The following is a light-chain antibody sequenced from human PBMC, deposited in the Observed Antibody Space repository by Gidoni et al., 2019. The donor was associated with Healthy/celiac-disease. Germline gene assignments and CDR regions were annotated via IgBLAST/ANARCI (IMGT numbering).Light chain of an antibody. J-gene: IGKJ1*01. CDR3: QQNYSTPRT. V-gene: IGKV1-39*01. CDR2: AAS. Sequence: DIQMTQCPPSLSASVGDRVTITCRANQSISSYLNWYQQKPGKAPRLLIYAASSLQSGVPSRFSGSGSGTDFTLTISSLQPEDFAAYYCQQNYSTPRTFGQGTKVEIK. CDR1: QSISSY.